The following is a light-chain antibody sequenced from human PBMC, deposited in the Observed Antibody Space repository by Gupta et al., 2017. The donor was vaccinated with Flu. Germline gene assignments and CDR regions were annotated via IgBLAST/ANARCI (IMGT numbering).Light chain of an antibody. CDR1: QSISTY. J-gene: IGKJ2*01. CDR2: GAS. Sequence: PSYLSTSVGDRVTITCRASQSISTYLNWYQQKPGKAPKLLIFGASGLQIGVSSRFSGSGSGTEFTLTISRLQPEDSAIYYCQESLSTPYTFGQGTMMEIK. CDR3: QESLSTPYT. V-gene: IGKV1-39*01.